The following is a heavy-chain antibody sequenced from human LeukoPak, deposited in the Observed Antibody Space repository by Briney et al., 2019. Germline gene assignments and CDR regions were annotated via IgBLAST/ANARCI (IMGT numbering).Heavy chain of an antibody. Sequence: GGFLRLSCAASEFTFNNYDMHWVRQAPGKGLGWVALIRYDGNDKYYADSVRGRYTISRDDFKNTLYLQMNSLRIEDTAVYYCAKAAGLWSADSSFDYWGQGTLVTVSS. V-gene: IGHV3-30*02. J-gene: IGHJ4*02. CDR2: IRYDGNDK. CDR1: EFTFNNYD. D-gene: IGHD3-3*01. CDR3: AKAAGLWSADSSFDY.